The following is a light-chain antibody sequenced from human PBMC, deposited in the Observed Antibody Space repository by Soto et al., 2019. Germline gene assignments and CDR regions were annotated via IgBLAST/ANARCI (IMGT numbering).Light chain of an antibody. CDR1: DSNIGSNS. CDR3: AAWDHSLNGHV. J-gene: IGLJ1*01. Sequence: QSVLTQPPSASGTAGQVVTISCSGGDSNIGSNSVYWYQHVPGEAPKLLIYYDDLLSSGVPARFSGSKSGISASLAISGLQSEDEGDYYCAAWDHSLNGHVFGSGTKVTVL. V-gene: IGLV1-44*01. CDR2: YDD.